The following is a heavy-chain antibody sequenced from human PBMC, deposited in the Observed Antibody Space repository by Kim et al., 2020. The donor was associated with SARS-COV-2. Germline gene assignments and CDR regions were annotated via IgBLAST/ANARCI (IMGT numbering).Heavy chain of an antibody. V-gene: IGHV4-38-2*02. D-gene: IGHD6-13*01. J-gene: IGHJ3*02. CDR1: GSSIGSGYY. CDR3: ARKVVSGWYNFDM. CDR2: ISHSGNT. Sequence: SETLSLTCTVSGSSIGSGYYWGWIRQPPGRGLEWIGSISHSGNTYYNPSLQSRVTISVDTSKKQFSLKLSSVTAAATAVYYCARKVVSGWYNFDMWGQG.